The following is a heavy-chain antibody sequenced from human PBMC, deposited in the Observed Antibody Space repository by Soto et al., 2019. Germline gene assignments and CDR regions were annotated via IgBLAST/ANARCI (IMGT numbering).Heavy chain of an antibody. CDR2: IKQDGSEK. CDR3: ARARSTMVRGVIIKGPYYGMDV. CDR1: GFTFSSYW. Sequence: EVQLVESGGGLVQPGGSLRLSCAASGFTFSSYWMSWVRQAPGKGLEWVANIKQDGSEKYYVDSVKGRFTISRENAKNSLYLQMNGLRAEDTAVYYCARARSTMVRGVIIKGPYYGMDVWGQGTTVTVSS. V-gene: IGHV3-7*01. D-gene: IGHD3-10*01. J-gene: IGHJ6*02.